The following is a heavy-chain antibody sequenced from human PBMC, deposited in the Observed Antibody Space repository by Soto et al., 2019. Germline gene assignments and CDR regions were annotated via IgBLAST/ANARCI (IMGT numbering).Heavy chain of an antibody. V-gene: IGHV1-69*02. CDR3: AADLAPTDPYNWFEP. CDR2: IIPILGIA. Sequence: SVKVSCKASGGTFSSYTISWVRQAPGQGLEWMGRIIPILGIANYAQKFQGRVTITADKSTSTAHMELSSLRSEDTAVYYCAADLAPTDPYNWFEPWGQGTLVTVSS. D-gene: IGHD1-1*01. J-gene: IGHJ5*02. CDR1: GGTFSSYT.